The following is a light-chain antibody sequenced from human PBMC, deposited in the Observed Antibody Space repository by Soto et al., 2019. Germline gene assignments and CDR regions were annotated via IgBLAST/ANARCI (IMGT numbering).Light chain of an antibody. Sequence: DIVMTQSPLSLPVTPGEPASISCRSSQSLLHSNGYTYFDWYLQKPGQSPQLLIYLGSNRASGVXDXXSGSGSGTDFTLKISRVEAEDVGVYYCMQALQAPWTFGQGTKVEIK. CDR1: QSLLHSNGYTY. CDR2: LGS. V-gene: IGKV2-28*01. J-gene: IGKJ1*01. CDR3: MQALQAPWT.